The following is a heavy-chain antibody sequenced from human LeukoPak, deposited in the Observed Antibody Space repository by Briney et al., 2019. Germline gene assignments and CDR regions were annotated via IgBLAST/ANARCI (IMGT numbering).Heavy chain of an antibody. CDR1: GFTVSSNS. V-gene: IGHV3-53*01. D-gene: IGHD5-18*01. CDR3: ARAPRDTLNWFDP. CDR2: IYSDNT. Sequence: GGSLRLSCTVSGFTVSSNSMSWVRQAPGKGLEWVSFIYSDNTHYSDSVKGRFTISRDNSKNTLYLQMNSLRAEDTAVYYCARAPRDTLNWFDPWGQGTLVTVSS. J-gene: IGHJ5*02.